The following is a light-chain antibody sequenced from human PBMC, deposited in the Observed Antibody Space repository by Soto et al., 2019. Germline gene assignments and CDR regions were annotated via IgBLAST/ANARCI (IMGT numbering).Light chain of an antibody. CDR1: QSISGN. J-gene: IGKJ4*01. CDR2: GAS. Sequence: EIVLTQSPGTLSLSPGERATLSCRASQSISGNLAWYQQKPGQAPRLLIYGASNRATGIPDRFSGSGPGTDFTLTISRLEPEDFAVYYCQQYDNSPLTFGGGTKVDIK. V-gene: IGKV3-20*01. CDR3: QQYDNSPLT.